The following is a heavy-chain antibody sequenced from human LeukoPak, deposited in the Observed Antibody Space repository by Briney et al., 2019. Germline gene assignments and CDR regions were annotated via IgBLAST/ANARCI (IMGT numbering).Heavy chain of an antibody. J-gene: IGHJ4*02. CDR2: IYPGGST. CDR1: GGSISSSRDY. Sequence: SETLSLTCTVSGGSISSSRDYWGWLRQSPGKGLEWIGNIYPGGSTYYNPSLKSRVTISVDTSKTQFPLKLTSVTAADTAVYYCARLGSQAFDYWGQGTLVTVSS. V-gene: IGHV4-39*01. CDR3: ARLGSQAFDY.